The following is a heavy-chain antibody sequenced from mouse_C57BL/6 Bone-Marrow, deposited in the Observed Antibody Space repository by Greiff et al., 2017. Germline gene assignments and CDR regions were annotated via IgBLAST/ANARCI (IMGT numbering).Heavy chain of an antibody. J-gene: IGHJ3*01. Sequence: EVNVVESGGGLVKPGGSLKLSCAASGFTFSSYAMSWVRQTPEKRLEWVATISDGGSYTYYPDNVKGRFTISRDNAKNNLYLQMSHLKSEDTAMYYCARDNHFAYWGQGTLVTVSA. CDR1: GFTFSSYA. CDR2: ISDGGSYT. CDR3: ARDNHFAY. V-gene: IGHV5-4*01.